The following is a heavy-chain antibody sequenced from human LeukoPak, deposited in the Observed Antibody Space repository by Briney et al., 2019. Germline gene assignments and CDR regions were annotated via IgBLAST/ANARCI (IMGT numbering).Heavy chain of an antibody. V-gene: IGHV3-30*03. CDR1: GFTFSNHG. Sequence: GGSLRLSCAASGFTFSNHGMHWVRQAPGKGLEWVAVISYDGSNKYYADSVKGRFTISRDNSKNTLYLQMNSLRTEDTAVYYCARFPLGDYVGDYYFDYWGQGTLVTVSS. D-gene: IGHD4-23*01. J-gene: IGHJ4*02. CDR2: ISYDGSNK. CDR3: ARFPLGDYVGDYYFDY.